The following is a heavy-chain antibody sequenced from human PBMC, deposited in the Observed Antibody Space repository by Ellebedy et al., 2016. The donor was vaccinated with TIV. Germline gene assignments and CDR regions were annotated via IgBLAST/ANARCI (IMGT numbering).Heavy chain of an antibody. V-gene: IGHV1-69*13. CDR2: IIPIFGTA. CDR3: ATKGYSSGWVSDY. CDR1: GGTFSSYA. Sequence: SVKVSCXASGGTFSSYAISWVRQAPGQGLEWMGGIIPIFGTANYAQKFQGRVTITADESTSTAYMELSSLRSEDTAVYYCATKGYSSGWVSDYWGQGTLVTVFS. J-gene: IGHJ4*02. D-gene: IGHD6-19*01.